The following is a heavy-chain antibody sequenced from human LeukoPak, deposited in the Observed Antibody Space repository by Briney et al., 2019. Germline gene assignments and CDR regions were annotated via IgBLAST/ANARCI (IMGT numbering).Heavy chain of an antibody. V-gene: IGHV4-59*01. Sequence: PSETLSLTCTVSGGSISSYYWSWIRQPPGKGLEWIGYIYYSGSTNYNPSLKSRVTISVDTSKNQFSLKLSSVTAADTAVYYCARVATTVSPFDCWGQGTLVTVSS. D-gene: IGHD4-17*01. CDR2: IYYSGST. CDR3: ARVATTVSPFDC. J-gene: IGHJ4*02. CDR1: GGSISSYY.